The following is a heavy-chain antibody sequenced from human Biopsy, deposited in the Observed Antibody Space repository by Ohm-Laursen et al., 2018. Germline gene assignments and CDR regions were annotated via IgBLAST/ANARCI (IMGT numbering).Heavy chain of an antibody. Sequence: SLRLSCAASGFSFTNYDMTWVRQAPEPGLEWVSIINPSRSSMSYADSVKGRFTISRDNAKNSMYLQMNSLRAADTALYYCARATSTAGTGYFDYWGQGILVTVSS. CDR3: ARATSTAGTGYFDY. V-gene: IGHV3-21*01. CDR1: GFSFTNYD. J-gene: IGHJ4*02. CDR2: INPSRSSM. D-gene: IGHD6-13*01.